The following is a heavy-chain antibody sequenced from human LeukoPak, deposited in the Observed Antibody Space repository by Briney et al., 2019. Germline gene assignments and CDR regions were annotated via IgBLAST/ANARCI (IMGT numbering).Heavy chain of an antibody. CDR2: IYISGST. CDR1: GGSISSYC. J-gene: IGHJ4*02. D-gene: IGHD1-1*01. V-gene: IGHV4-4*07. Sequence: SETLSLTCTVSGGSISSYCWSWIRQPPGKGLEWIGRIYISGSTNYNPSLKSRVTMSVDTSKNQFSLKLSSVTAADTAVYYCARDRGTWNDDGFDYWGQGTLVTVSS. CDR3: ARDRGTWNDDGFDY.